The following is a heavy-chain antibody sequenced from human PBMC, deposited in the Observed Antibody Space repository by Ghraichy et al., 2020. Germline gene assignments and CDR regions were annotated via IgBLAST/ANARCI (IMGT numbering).Heavy chain of an antibody. J-gene: IGHJ6*02. CDR3: ARELKSGSGSYWPIYYGMDV. D-gene: IGHD3-10*01. V-gene: IGHV3-33*01. CDR1: GFTFSSYG. CDR2: IWYDGSNK. Sequence: GGSLRLSCAASGFTFSSYGMHWVRQAPGKGLEWVAVIWYDGSNKYYADSVKGRFTISRDNSKNTLYLQMNSLRAEDTAVYYCARELKSGSGSYWPIYYGMDVWGQGTTVTVSS.